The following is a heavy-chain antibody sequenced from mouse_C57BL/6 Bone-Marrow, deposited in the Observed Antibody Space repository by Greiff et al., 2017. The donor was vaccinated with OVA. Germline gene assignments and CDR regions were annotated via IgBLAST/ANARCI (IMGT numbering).Heavy chain of an antibody. CDR2: INPSSGST. CDR3: ARDYDGYFRFAY. J-gene: IGHJ3*01. CDR1: GYTFTSYT. V-gene: IGHV1-4*01. D-gene: IGHD2-3*01. Sequence: QVQLQQSGAELARPGASVTMSCKASGYTFTSYTMHWVNQRPGQGLEWIGYINPSSGSTKYNQKFKEQATLTADKSTSTAYMQLSSLTSEDSAVYYCARDYDGYFRFAYWGQGTLVTVSA.